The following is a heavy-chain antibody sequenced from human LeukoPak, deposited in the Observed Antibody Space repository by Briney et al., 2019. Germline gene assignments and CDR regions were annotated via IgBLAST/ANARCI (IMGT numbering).Heavy chain of an antibody. Sequence: PGGSLRLSCAASGFTFSGSAMDWVRQASGEGLEWVGRIRSKANSYATAYAASVKGRFTITRDDSKTTAYLQMNSLKTEDTAVYYYMSGYGWFDPWGQGTLVTVSS. CDR1: GFTFSGSA. V-gene: IGHV3-73*01. CDR2: IRSKANSYAT. CDR3: MSGYGWFDP. D-gene: IGHD5-12*01. J-gene: IGHJ5*02.